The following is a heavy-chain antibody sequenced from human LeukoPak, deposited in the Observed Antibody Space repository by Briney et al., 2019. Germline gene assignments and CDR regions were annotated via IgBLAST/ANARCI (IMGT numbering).Heavy chain of an antibody. CDR2: ISWNSGSI. Sequence: GGSLRLSCAASGFTFSNYAMNWVLQAPGKGLEWVSGISWNSGSIGYADSVKGRFTISRDNAKNSLYLQMNSLRAEDTALYYCARLAYSSGWYYFDYWGQGTLVTVSS. D-gene: IGHD6-19*01. V-gene: IGHV3-9*01. CDR3: ARLAYSSGWYYFDY. CDR1: GFTFSNYA. J-gene: IGHJ4*02.